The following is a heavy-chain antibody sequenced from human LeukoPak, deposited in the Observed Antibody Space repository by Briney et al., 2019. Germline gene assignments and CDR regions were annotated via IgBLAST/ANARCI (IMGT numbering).Heavy chain of an antibody. V-gene: IGHV3-53*01. Sequence: GGSLRLSCAASGFTVSSNYMSWVRQAPGKGLEWVSVIYSGGSTYYADSVKGRFTISRDNSKNTLYLQMNSLRAEDTAVYYCARESITIFGVVTTWGQGTLVTVSS. J-gene: IGHJ5*02. CDR2: IYSGGST. CDR1: GFTVSSNY. CDR3: ARESITIFGVVTT. D-gene: IGHD3-3*01.